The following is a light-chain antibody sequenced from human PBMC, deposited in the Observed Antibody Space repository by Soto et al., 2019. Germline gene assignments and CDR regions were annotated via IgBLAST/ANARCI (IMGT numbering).Light chain of an antibody. Sequence: DIQMTQSPSSLSASVGDRVTITCRASQSISSYLNWYLQKPGKAPKLLIYAASSLQSGVPSRFSGSGSGTDFTLTISSLQPEDFATYYCQQSYSTPRTFGGGTKVDIK. CDR3: QQSYSTPRT. V-gene: IGKV1-39*01. CDR1: QSISSY. CDR2: AAS. J-gene: IGKJ4*01.